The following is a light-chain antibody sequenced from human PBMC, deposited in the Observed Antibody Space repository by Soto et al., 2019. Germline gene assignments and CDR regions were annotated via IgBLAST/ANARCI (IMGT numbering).Light chain of an antibody. CDR1: QSISSY. CDR2: AAS. CDR3: QQSYSTPFT. J-gene: IGKJ3*01. V-gene: IGKV1-39*01. Sequence: DIQMTQSPSSLSASVGDRVTITCRASQSISSYLNWYQQKPGKAPKLLIYAASSLQSGVPSRFSGSGSGTDFTITISSRQPEDFATYYCQQSYSTPFTFVPGTKVHIK.